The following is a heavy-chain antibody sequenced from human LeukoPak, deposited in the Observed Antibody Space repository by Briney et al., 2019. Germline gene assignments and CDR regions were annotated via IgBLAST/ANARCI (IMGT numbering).Heavy chain of an antibody. CDR1: GGSISSGSYY. CDR2: IYTRRST. Sequence: SQTLSLTCTVSGGSISSGSYYWSWTRQPAGKGLELIGRIYTRRSTHYNPSLKSRVTISVGTSKNQFSLKLSSVSAGDTAVYYCGRGVVVVPALPLERASCYGMFRGQGTLVTVSS. CDR3: GRGVVVVPALPLERASCYGMF. J-gene: IGHJ4*02. D-gene: IGHD2-2*01. V-gene: IGHV4-61*02.